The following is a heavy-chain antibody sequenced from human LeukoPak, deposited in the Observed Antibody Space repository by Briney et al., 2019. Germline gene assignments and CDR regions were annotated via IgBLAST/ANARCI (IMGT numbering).Heavy chain of an antibody. D-gene: IGHD3-16*01. J-gene: IGHJ4*02. CDR3: ARWGRAVDY. V-gene: IGHV3-11*03. CDR2: ISSSSSYT. CDR1: GFTFSDYY. Sequence: GGSMRLSCAASGFTFSDYYMSWIRQAPGKGLEWVSYISSSSSYTNYADSVKGRFTISRDNAKNSLYLQMNSLRAEDTAVYYCARWGRAVDYWGQGTLVGVSS.